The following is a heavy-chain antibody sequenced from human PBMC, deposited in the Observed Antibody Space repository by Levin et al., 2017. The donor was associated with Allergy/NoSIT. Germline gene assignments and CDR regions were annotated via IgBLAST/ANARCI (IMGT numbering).Heavy chain of an antibody. D-gene: IGHD2-15*01. CDR1: GGSISSYY. V-gene: IGHV4-59*01. Sequence: SETLSLTCTVSGGSISSYYWSWIRQPPGKGLEWIGYIYYSGSTNYNPSLKSRVTISVDTSKNQFSLKLSSVTAADTAVYYCARIAVFGDSRGTEYFQHWGQGTLVTVSS. CDR3: ARIAVFGDSRGTEYFQH. CDR2: IYYSGST. J-gene: IGHJ1*01.